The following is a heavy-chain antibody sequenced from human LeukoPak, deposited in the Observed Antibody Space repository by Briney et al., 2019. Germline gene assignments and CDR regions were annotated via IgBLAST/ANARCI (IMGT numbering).Heavy chain of an antibody. J-gene: IGHJ3*02. CDR1: GFTFSSYG. Sequence: GGSLRLSCAASGFTFSSYGMHWVRQAPGKGLEWVAFIRYDGSNKYYADSVKGRFTISRDNSKNTLYLQMNSLRAEDTAVYYCAKDSSYDIYAFDIWGQGTMVTVSS. CDR3: AKDSSYDIYAFDI. V-gene: IGHV3-30*02. D-gene: IGHD3-16*01. CDR2: IRYDGSNK.